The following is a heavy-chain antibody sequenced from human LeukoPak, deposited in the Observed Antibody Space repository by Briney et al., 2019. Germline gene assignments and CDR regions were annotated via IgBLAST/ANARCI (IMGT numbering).Heavy chain of an antibody. V-gene: IGHV3-20*04. D-gene: IGHD5-18*01. Sequence: GGSLRLSCAASGFTFDDYGMSWVRQAPGKGLEWVSGINWNGGSTGYADSVKGRFTISRDNAKNPLYLQMNSLRAEDTALYYCARHSDVDTAMAPYYFDYWGQGTLVTVSS. J-gene: IGHJ4*02. CDR3: ARHSDVDTAMAPYYFDY. CDR2: INWNGGST. CDR1: GFTFDDYG.